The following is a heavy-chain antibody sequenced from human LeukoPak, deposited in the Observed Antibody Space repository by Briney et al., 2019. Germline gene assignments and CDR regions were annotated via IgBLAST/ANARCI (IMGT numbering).Heavy chain of an antibody. V-gene: IGHV1-69*05. CDR1: GGTFSSYA. Sequence: ASVKVSCKASGGTFSSYAISWVRQAPGQGLEWMGRIIPIFGTANYAQKFQGRVTITTDESTSTAYMGLSSLRSEDTAVYYCARDKATVTPEGAWFDPWGQGTLVTVSS. J-gene: IGHJ5*02. CDR2: IIPIFGTA. CDR3: ARDKATVTPEGAWFDP. D-gene: IGHD4-17*01.